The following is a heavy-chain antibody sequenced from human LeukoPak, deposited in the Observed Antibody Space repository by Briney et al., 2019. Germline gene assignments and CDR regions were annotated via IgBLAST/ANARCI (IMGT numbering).Heavy chain of an antibody. Sequence: ASVKVSCKASGYTFTNYGVTWARQAPGRGLEWMGWISSNNGNTNFAQKFQGRVTMTTDTSTSTAYMEMRSLRSDDTAVYYCARDFRIAAAGLGYWGQGTLVTVSS. CDR3: ARDFRIAAAGLGY. CDR2: ISSNNGNT. V-gene: IGHV1-18*01. CDR1: GYTFTNYG. J-gene: IGHJ4*02. D-gene: IGHD6-13*01.